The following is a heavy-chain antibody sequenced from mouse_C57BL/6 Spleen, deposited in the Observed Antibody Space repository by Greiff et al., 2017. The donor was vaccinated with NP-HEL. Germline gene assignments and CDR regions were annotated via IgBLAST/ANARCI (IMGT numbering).Heavy chain of an antibody. V-gene: IGHV1-64*01. CDR1: GYTFTSYW. CDR2: IHPNSGST. D-gene: IGHD3-1*01. CDR3: AYFGDVGAY. J-gene: IGHJ3*01. Sequence: VQLQQPGAELVKPGASVKLSCKASGYTFTSYWMHWVKQRPGQGLEWIGMIHPNSGSTNYNEKFKSKATLTVDKSSSTAYMQLSSLTSEDSAVYYCAYFGDVGAYWGQGTLVTVSA.